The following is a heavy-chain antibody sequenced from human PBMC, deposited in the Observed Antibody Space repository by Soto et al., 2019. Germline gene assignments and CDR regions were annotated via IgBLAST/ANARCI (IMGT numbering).Heavy chain of an antibody. V-gene: IGHV3-15*07. Sequence: EVQLVESGGDLAKPGGSLRLSCAVSGFTFSYAWMNWVRQAPGKGLEWVGRIKSKTDGGTTDYAAPVKGRFTISRDDSRNMVFLQMNSLGTEDTAVYYCATGRGALLYWGPGARVTVSS. CDR3: ATGRGALLY. CDR1: GFTFSYAW. CDR2: IKSKTDGGTT. D-gene: IGHD1-26*01. J-gene: IGHJ4*02.